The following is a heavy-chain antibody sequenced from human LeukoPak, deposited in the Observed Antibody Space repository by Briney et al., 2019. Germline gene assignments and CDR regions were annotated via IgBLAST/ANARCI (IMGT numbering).Heavy chain of an antibody. CDR1: GFTFSTYG. J-gene: IGHJ4*02. CDR3: ARWLDR. D-gene: IGHD2-2*03. CDR2: IWYDGSNK. Sequence: GGSLRLSCAASGFTFSTYGMHWVRQAPGKGLEWVTLIWYDGSNKYYAESVKGRFTISRDNSKNTLYLQMNSLRAEDTAVYYCARWLDRWGQGTLVTVSS. V-gene: IGHV3-33*01.